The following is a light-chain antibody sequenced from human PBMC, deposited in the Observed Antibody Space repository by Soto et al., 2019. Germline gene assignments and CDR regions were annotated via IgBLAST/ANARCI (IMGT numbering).Light chain of an antibody. CDR1: RSLRHSNGYSY. V-gene: IGKV2-28*01. J-gene: IGKJ1*01. Sequence: EIIMTQSPLSLPVTPGEPASISCRSSRSLRHSNGYSYSDRYLQQPGQSPQLLIYLGAIRASGVPDRFSGSGSGREFTLKISRVEAEDVGVYYCMQALQIWTFGQGTKLDI. CDR3: MQALQIWT. CDR2: LGA.